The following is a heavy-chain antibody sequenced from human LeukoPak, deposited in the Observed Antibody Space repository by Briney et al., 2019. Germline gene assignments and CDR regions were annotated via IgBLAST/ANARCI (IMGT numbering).Heavy chain of an antibody. V-gene: IGHV3-21*05. Sequence: PGGSLRLSCAASGFTFSSYSMNWVRQAPGKGLEWVSYISSSSSYIYYADSVKGRFTISRDNAKNSLYLQMNSLRAEDTAVYYCARGVWLGAAADTGYMDVWGKGTTVTVSS. CDR2: ISSSSSYI. CDR1: GFTFSSYS. CDR3: ARGVWLGAAADTGYMDV. D-gene: IGHD6-13*01. J-gene: IGHJ6*03.